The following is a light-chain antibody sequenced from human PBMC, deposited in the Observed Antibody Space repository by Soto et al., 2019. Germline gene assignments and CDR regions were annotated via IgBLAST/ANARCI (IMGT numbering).Light chain of an antibody. Sequence: EIVLTQSPATLSLSPGERATLSCRASQSVSSYLAWYQQKPGQAPRLLIYDASNRATGIPARFSGSGSGTDFTLTISSLEPEDFAVYYCHQYGVSPWTFGRGTKLEIK. CDR1: QSVSSY. CDR2: DAS. V-gene: IGKV3-11*01. J-gene: IGKJ1*01. CDR3: HQYGVSPWT.